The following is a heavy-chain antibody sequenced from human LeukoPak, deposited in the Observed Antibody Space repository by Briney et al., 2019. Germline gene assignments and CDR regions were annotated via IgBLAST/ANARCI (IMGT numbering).Heavy chain of an antibody. CDR2: IWYDGSNK. D-gene: IGHD6-13*01. J-gene: IGHJ4*02. CDR3: ANARYYSGNWYGHDY. CDR1: GFTFSSYG. V-gene: IGHV3-33*06. Sequence: GGSLRLSCAASGFTFSSYGMHWVRQAPGKGLEWVAVIWYDGSNKYYADSVKGRFTISRDNSKNTLDLQMNSLRVEDTAVYYCANARYYSGNWYGHDYWGQGTLVTVSS.